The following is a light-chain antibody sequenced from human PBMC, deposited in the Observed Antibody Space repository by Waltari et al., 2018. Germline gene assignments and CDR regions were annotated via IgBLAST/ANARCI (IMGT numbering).Light chain of an antibody. V-gene: IGLV2-14*01. J-gene: IGLJ3*02. CDR3: NSYAGSSSWV. CDR1: SSDVGFYNY. CDR2: DVS. Sequence: QSALTQPASVSGSPGQSITISCTGTSSDVGFYNYVSWYQQHPGKAPKLMIYDVSERPLGVSNRVSGAKSGNTASLTISGLQAEDEADYYCNSYAGSSSWVFGGGTKLTVL.